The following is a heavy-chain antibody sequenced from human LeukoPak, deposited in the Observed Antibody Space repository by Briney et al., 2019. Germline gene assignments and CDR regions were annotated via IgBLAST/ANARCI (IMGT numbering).Heavy chain of an antibody. CDR2: ISAYNGNT. CDR1: GYTFTSYG. D-gene: IGHD5-12*01. Sequence: ASVKVSCKASGYTFTSYGISWVRQAPGQGLEWMGWISAYNGNTNYAQKLQGRVTMTTDTSTSTAYMELRSLRSDDTAVYYCARDPVTRGYSGYEGYFDYWGQGTLVTVSS. CDR3: ARDPVTRGYSGYEGYFDY. V-gene: IGHV1-18*01. J-gene: IGHJ4*02.